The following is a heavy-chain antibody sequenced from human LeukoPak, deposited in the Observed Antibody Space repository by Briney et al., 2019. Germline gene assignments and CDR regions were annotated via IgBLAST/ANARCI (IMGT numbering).Heavy chain of an antibody. Sequence: SETLSLTCAVYGGSFSGYYWSWIRQPPGKGLEWIGEINHSGSTNYNPSLKSRVTISVGTSKNQFSLKLSSVTAADTAVYYCATVYSSGWNFHYWGQGTLVTVSS. J-gene: IGHJ4*02. CDR1: GGSFSGYY. D-gene: IGHD6-19*01. V-gene: IGHV4-34*01. CDR3: ATVYSSGWNFHY. CDR2: INHSGST.